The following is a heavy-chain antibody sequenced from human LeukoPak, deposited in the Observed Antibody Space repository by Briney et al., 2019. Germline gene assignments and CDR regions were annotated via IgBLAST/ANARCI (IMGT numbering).Heavy chain of an antibody. CDR3: ARGAAAGHRFDY. V-gene: IGHV4-39*01. Sequence: PSETLSLTCTVSGGSISSSTYSWGWIRQPPGKGLEWIGTIYYSGSTYYNPSLKSRVTMSVDTSKNQFSLKLSSVTAADTAVYYCARGAAAGHRFDYWGQGTLVTVSS. CDR1: GGSISSSTYS. CDR2: IYYSGST. D-gene: IGHD6-13*01. J-gene: IGHJ4*02.